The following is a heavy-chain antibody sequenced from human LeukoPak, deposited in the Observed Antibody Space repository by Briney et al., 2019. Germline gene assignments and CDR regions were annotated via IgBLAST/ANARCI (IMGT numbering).Heavy chain of an antibody. Sequence: SETLSLTCTVSGGSISSSSYYWGWIRQPPGKGLEWIGSIYYSGSTYYNPSLKSRVTISVDTSKNLFSLKLSSVTAADTAVYYCARGESYDFWSGYSLQFDYWGQGTLVTVSS. J-gene: IGHJ4*02. CDR3: ARGESYDFWSGYSLQFDY. V-gene: IGHV4-39*07. CDR1: GGSISSSSYY. D-gene: IGHD3-3*01. CDR2: IYYSGST.